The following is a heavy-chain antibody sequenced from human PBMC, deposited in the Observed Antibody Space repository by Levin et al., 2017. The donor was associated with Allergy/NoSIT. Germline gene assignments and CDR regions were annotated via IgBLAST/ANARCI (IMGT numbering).Heavy chain of an antibody. CDR2: ISGSGGST. J-gene: IGHJ4*02. CDR1: GFTFSSYA. CDR3: AKDLAGGTAMATFDY. V-gene: IGHV3-23*01. D-gene: IGHD5-18*01. Sequence: GESLKISCAASGFTFSSYAMSWVRQAPGKGLEWVSAISGSGGSTYYADSVKGRFTISRDNSKNTLYLQMNSLRAEDTAVYYCAKDLAGGTAMATFDYWGQGTLVTVSS.